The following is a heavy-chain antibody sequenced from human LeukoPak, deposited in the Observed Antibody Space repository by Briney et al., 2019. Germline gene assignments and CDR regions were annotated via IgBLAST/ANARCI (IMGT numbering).Heavy chain of an antibody. V-gene: IGHV3-21*01. CDR3: AKVPSSGSSWSPYNWFDP. CDR1: GFIFSSYS. D-gene: IGHD6-13*01. J-gene: IGHJ5*02. Sequence: GGSLRLSCAVSGFIFSSYSMNWVRQAPGKGLEWVSSISTSSIYIYYADSVKGRFTISRDNSKNTLYLQMNSLRAEDTAVYYCAKVPSSGSSWSPYNWFDPWGQGTLVTVSS. CDR2: ISTSSIYI.